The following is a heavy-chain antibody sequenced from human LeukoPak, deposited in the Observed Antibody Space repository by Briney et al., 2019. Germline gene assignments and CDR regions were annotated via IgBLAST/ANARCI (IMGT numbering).Heavy chain of an antibody. Sequence: GGSLRLSCAASGFTFSSYWMSLVRQAPGKGLEWVANIKQDGSEKYYVDSVKGRFTISRDNAKNSLYLQMNSLRAEDTAVYYCARGIVVVPAAKTGWFDPWGQGTLVTVSS. CDR2: IKQDGSEK. CDR1: GFTFSSYW. D-gene: IGHD2-2*01. CDR3: ARGIVVVPAAKTGWFDP. J-gene: IGHJ5*02. V-gene: IGHV3-7*01.